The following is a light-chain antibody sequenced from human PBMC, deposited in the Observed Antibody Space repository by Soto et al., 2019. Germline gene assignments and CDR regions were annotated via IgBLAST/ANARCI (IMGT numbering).Light chain of an antibody. Sequence: VVSQSPAALSFSPGERATLSCRASQSVSSYLAWYQQKPGQAPRLLIYDASNRATGIPARFSGGGSGTDFTLTISSLEPEDFAVYYCPQRSNLPPASAQGTRLAI. J-gene: IGKJ5*01. CDR3: PQRSNLPPA. CDR2: DAS. CDR1: QSVSSY. V-gene: IGKV3-11*01.